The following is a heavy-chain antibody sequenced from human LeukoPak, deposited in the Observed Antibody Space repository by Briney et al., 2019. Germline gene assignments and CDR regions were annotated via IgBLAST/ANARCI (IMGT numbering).Heavy chain of an antibody. CDR3: ALYSSSSLDAFDI. Sequence: GGSLRLSCAASGFTFSSYGMHWVRQAPGKGLEWVAFIRYDGSNKYYADSVKGRFTISRDNSKNTLYLQMKSLRAEDTAVYYCALYSSSSLDAFDIWGRGTMVTVSS. CDR2: IRYDGSNK. J-gene: IGHJ3*02. V-gene: IGHV3-30*02. CDR1: GFTFSSYG. D-gene: IGHD6-6*01.